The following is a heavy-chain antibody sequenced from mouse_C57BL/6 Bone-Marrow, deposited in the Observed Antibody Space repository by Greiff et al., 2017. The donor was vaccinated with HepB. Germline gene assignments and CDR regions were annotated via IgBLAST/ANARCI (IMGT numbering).Heavy chain of an antibody. CDR1: GYTFTSYW. CDR2: IDPSDSET. CDR3: ARRGTAQATFAY. Sequence: QVQLKQPGAELVRPGSSVKLSCKASGYTFTSYWMHWVKQRPIHGLEWIGNIDPSDSETHYNQKFKDKATLTVDKSSSTAYMQLSSLTSEDSAVYYCARRGTAQATFAYWGQGTLVTVSA. V-gene: IGHV1-52*01. J-gene: IGHJ3*01. D-gene: IGHD3-2*02.